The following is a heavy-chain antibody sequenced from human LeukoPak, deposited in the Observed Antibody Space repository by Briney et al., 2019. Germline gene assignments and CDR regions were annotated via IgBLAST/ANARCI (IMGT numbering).Heavy chain of an antibody. D-gene: IGHD4/OR15-4a*01. CDR2: IYYSGDT. Sequence: SETLSLTCTVSRDSISGYSWSWIRQSPGGGLEWIGYIYYSGDTAYNPSLRSRVTMSVDTSKNQFSLQLRSMTTADTAVYFCVRGPYGASISKWFDPWGQGTQVIVSP. J-gene: IGHJ5*02. V-gene: IGHV4-59*01. CDR3: VRGPYGASISKWFDP. CDR1: RDSISGYS.